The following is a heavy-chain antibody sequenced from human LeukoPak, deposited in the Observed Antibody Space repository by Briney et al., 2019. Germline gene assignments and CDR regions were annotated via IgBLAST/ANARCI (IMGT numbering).Heavy chain of an antibody. Sequence: PGGSLRLSCAASGFTFSSYGMHWVRQAPGKGLEWVAVISYDGSNKYYAGSVKGRFTISRDNSKNTLYLQMNSLRAEDTAVYYCVKDGKEYYYGSGSPFDYWAREPWSPSPQ. CDR2: ISYDGSNK. V-gene: IGHV3-30*18. CDR1: GFTFSSYG. J-gene: IGHJ4*02. CDR3: VKDGKEYYYGSGSPFDY. D-gene: IGHD3-10*01.